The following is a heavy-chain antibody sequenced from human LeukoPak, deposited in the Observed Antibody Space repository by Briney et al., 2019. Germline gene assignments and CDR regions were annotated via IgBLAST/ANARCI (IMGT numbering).Heavy chain of an antibody. J-gene: IGHJ4*02. D-gene: IGHD2-2*01. Sequence: SETLSLTCTVSNGAITGYYWGWIRQPPGKGLEWIGHILYSGNTNYNPSLKSRVTISVDTSKNRFSLKLSSVTAADTAVYYCARGYSTSWTYYFDYWGQGALVIVSS. CDR1: NGAITGYY. V-gene: IGHV4-59*12. CDR3: ARGYSTSWTYYFDY. CDR2: ILYSGNT.